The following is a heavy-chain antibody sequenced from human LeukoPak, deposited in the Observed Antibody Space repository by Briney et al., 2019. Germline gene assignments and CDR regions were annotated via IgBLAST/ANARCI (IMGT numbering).Heavy chain of an antibody. J-gene: IGHJ4*02. CDR3: ARLSGSSGYSHDY. CDR2: IYYSGST. V-gene: IGHV4-59*06. Sequence: PSETLSLTCTVSGGSISSYYWSWIRQPPGKGLEWIGYIYYSGSTYYNPSLKSRVTISVDTSKNQFSLKLSSVTAADTAVYYCARLSGSSGYSHDYWGQGTLVTVSS. CDR1: GGSISSYY. D-gene: IGHD3-22*01.